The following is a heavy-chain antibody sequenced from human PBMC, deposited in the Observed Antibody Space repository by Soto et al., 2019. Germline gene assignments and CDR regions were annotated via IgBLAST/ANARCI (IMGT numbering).Heavy chain of an antibody. CDR2: INAGNGNT. Sequence: QVQLVQSGAEEKKPGASVKVSCKASGYTFTSYAMHWVRQAPGQRLEWMGWINAGNGNTKYSQNFQGRATITSDTSASTAYMELSSLRSEDTAVYYCARDLVSDYWGQGTLVTVSS. J-gene: IGHJ4*02. V-gene: IGHV1-3*05. CDR3: ARDLVSDY. D-gene: IGHD2-21*01. CDR1: GYTFTSYA.